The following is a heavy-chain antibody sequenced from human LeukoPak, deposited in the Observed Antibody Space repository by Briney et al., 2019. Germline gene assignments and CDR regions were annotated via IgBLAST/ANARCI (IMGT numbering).Heavy chain of an antibody. J-gene: IGHJ4*02. V-gene: IGHV3-7*03. CDR2: IKQDGSEK. Sequence: GGSLRLSCAASGFTFSSYAMSWVRQAPGKGLEWVANIKQDGSEKYYVDSVKGRFTISRDNAKNSLYLQMNSLRAEDTAVYYCAREYCSSTSCHAYYFDYWGQGTLVTVSS. CDR1: GFTFSSYA. D-gene: IGHD2-2*01. CDR3: AREYCSSTSCHAYYFDY.